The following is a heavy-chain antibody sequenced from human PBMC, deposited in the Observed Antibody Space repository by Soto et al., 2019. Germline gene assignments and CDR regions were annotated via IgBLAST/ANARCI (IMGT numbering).Heavy chain of an antibody. Sequence: QVQLVQSGAEVKKPGSSVMISCKASGGTFSNYAISWVRQAPGQGLEWMGGIIPMFGTANHAQKFQGRVTLPADEPPTTGHMELSVLSFEDTSVYYCASHPQSYSGNHDAFDIWGQGTMVIVSS. D-gene: IGHD1-26*01. CDR2: IIPMFGTA. V-gene: IGHV1-69*12. J-gene: IGHJ3*02. CDR1: GGTFSNYA. CDR3: ASHPQSYSGNHDAFDI.